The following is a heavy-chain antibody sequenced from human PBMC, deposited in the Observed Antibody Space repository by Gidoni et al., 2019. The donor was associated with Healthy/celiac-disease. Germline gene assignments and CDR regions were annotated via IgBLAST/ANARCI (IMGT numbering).Heavy chain of an antibody. V-gene: IGHV3-48*01. CDR3: ATTRRSGSYYRFHY. CDR1: GFTFSSYS. D-gene: IGHD1-26*01. CDR2: ISSSSSTI. J-gene: IGHJ4*02. Sequence: EVQLVEAGGGLVQPGGSLRLFCEASGFTFSSYSMNLVRQAPGKGLEWVSYISSSSSTIYDADSVKGRFTISRDNAKNSLYLQMNSLRAEDTAVYYCATTRRSGSYYRFHYWGQGTLVTVSS.